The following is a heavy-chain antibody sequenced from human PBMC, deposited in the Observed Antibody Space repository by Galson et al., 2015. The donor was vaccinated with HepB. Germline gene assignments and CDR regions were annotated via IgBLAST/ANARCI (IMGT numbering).Heavy chain of an antibody. D-gene: IGHD1-14*01. V-gene: IGHV3-15*01. Sequence: SLRLSCAASGFTFTDAWVSWVRQAPGKGLEWVGRIKSKTFGGTVYYATPVKGRFTISRDDSKHTLSLLMNSLKTEDTAVYYCTTTVRPEDFIDYWGQGTLVTVSS. CDR1: GFTFTDAW. CDR3: TTTVRPEDFIDY. J-gene: IGHJ4*02. CDR2: IKSKTFGGTV.